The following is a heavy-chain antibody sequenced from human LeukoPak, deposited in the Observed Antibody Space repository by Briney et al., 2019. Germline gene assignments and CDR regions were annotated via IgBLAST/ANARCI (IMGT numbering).Heavy chain of an antibody. V-gene: IGHV3-11*04. CDR2: ISSSGSTK. J-gene: IGHJ4*02. D-gene: IGHD1-14*01. CDR1: GFTFSDYY. Sequence: GGSLRLSCAASGFTFSDYYMSWIRQAPGKGLEWVSYISSSGSTKYYADSVKGRFTISRDNAKNSLYLQMNSLRAEDTAVYYCAKADSGGVFDYWGQGTLVTVSS. CDR3: AKADSGGVFDY.